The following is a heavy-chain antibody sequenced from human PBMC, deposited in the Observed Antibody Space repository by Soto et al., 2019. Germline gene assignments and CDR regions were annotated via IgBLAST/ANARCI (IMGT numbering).Heavy chain of an antibody. CDR2: VNPDGSTT. J-gene: IGHJ5*02. CDR3: AKVASGSYDWFDP. CDR1: KFSFSGYW. Sequence: EVQLVESGGGLVQPGGSLRLSCAASKFSFSGYWMHWVRQAPGKGLMWVSRVNPDGSTTTYADSVKGRFTISRDNAKNTVFLQMSSLRADDTAVYYWAKVASGSYDWFDPWGQGTLVTVSS. V-gene: IGHV3-74*01. D-gene: IGHD1-26*01.